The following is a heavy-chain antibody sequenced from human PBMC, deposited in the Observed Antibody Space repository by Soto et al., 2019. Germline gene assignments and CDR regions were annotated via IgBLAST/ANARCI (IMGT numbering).Heavy chain of an antibody. V-gene: IGHV4-31*01. D-gene: IGHD1-1*01. CDR2: IYYSGST. CDR3: AGRRDGYNYYFDY. J-gene: IGHJ4*02. CDR1: GGSISSGGYY. Sequence: QVQLQESGPGLVKPSQTLSLTCTVSGGSISSGGYYWSWIRQHPGKGLEWIGYIYYSGSTYYNPSLKSQVTISVDTSKNQFSLKLSSVTAADTAVYYCAGRRDGYNYYFDYWGQGTLVTVSS.